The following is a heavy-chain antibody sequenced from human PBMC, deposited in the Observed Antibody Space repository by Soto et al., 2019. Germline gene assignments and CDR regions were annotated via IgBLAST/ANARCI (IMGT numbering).Heavy chain of an antibody. CDR1: GGTFSSYA. Sequence: SVKVSCKASGGTFSSYAISWVRQAPGQGLEWMGGIIPIFGTAIYAQKFQGRVTMTEDTSTDTAYMELSSLRSEDTAVYYCATGVRITSYYYYYGMDVWGQGTTVTVSS. D-gene: IGHD3-16*01. CDR3: ATGVRITSYYYYYGMDV. J-gene: IGHJ6*02. V-gene: IGHV1-69*06. CDR2: IIPIFGTA.